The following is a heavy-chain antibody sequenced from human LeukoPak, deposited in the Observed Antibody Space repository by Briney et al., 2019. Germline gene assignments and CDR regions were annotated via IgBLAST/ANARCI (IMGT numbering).Heavy chain of an antibody. Sequence: PGGSLRLSCAASGFTFSRYAMSWVRQAPGKGLEWVSAISGSGGSTYYADSVKGRFTISRVNSKNTLYLQMNSLRAEDTAVYYCAKVSYHYYGSGSYVLDYWGQGTLVTVSS. CDR3: AKVSYHYYGSGSYVLDY. J-gene: IGHJ4*02. CDR1: GFTFSRYA. V-gene: IGHV3-23*01. CDR2: ISGSGGST. D-gene: IGHD3-10*01.